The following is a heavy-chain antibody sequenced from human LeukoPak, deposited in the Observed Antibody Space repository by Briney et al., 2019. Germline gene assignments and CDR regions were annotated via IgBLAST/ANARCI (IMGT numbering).Heavy chain of an antibody. CDR1: GYTFTGYY. J-gene: IGHJ4*02. CDR2: INPNSGAT. D-gene: IGHD3-10*01. CDR3: ARDLEGYHYGSGNYPQ. V-gene: IGHV1-2*02. Sequence: ASVKVSCKASGYTFTGYYIHWVRQAPGQGLEWMGLINPNSGATNYAQKFQGRITMTRDTSISTAYMELSSLTSDDTAVYYCARDLEGYHYGSGNYPQWGQGTLVTV.